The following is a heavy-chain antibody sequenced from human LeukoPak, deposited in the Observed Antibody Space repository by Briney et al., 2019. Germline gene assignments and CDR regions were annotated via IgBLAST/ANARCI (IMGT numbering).Heavy chain of an antibody. CDR3: AGRTMVRGVITDGTDY. V-gene: IGHV3-11*04. CDR1: GFTFSDYY. J-gene: IGHJ4*02. Sequence: GGSLRLSCAASGFTFSDYYMSWIRQAPGKGLEWVSYISSSGSTIYYADSVKGRFTISRDNAKNSLYLQMNSLRAKDTAVYYCAGRTMVRGVITDGTDYWGQGTLVTVSS. D-gene: IGHD3-10*01. CDR2: ISSSGSTI.